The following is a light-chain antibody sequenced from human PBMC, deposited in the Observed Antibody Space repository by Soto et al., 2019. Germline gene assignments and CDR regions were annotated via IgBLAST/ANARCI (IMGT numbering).Light chain of an antibody. CDR2: GAS. Sequence: EKVMTQSPATLSVSPGERATLSCRASQNVNSNLVWYQQKPGQAPRLLIYGASTRATGIPARFSGSASGTEFTLTISSQQSEDFAVYYCQQCDDWPLTFGGGTKVEIK. V-gene: IGKV3-15*01. J-gene: IGKJ4*01. CDR1: QNVNSN. CDR3: QQCDDWPLT.